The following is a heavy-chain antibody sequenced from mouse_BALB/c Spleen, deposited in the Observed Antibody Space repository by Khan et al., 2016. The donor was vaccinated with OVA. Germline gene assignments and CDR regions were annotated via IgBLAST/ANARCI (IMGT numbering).Heavy chain of an antibody. CDR2: ISYSGTT. V-gene: IGHV3-2*02. Sequence: VQLQQSGPGLVKPSQSLSLTCTVTGYSITSNYAWNWIRQFPGNQLWLMGYISYSGTTSYNPSLKSRISLTRDTSNTQFFMQLNAVTTEDTATYYCARVNYYGYAMDYWGQGTSVTVSS. CDR1: GYSITSNYA. D-gene: IGHD1-1*01. CDR3: ARVNYYGYAMDY. J-gene: IGHJ4*01.